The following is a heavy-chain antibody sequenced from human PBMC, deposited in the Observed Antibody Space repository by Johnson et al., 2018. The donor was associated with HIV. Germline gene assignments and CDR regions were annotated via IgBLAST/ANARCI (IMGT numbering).Heavy chain of an antibody. CDR1: GFTFSTYA. D-gene: IGHD5-18*01. Sequence: VQLVESGGGVVQPGRSLRLSCAASGFTFSTYAIHWVRQAPGKGLEYVSAISNNGGSTYYANSVKGRFTISRDNSKNTLYLQMNSLRAEDTAVYYCAKERGYSYGRGAFDIWGQGTMVTVSS. J-gene: IGHJ3*02. V-gene: IGHV3-64*01. CDR3: AKERGYSYGRGAFDI. CDR2: ISNNGGST.